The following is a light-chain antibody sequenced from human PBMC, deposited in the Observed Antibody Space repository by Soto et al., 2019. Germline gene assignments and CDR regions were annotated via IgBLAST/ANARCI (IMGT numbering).Light chain of an antibody. CDR3: QQYNNWPWT. Sequence: EIMMKQSPSTLSVSTGERATLSCRASQSISDTLAWYQQKPGQAPRLLIHGASTRAPGFPARFSGSGSGTDFTLTISSLQSEDFAVYYCQQYNNWPWTFGQGTKVDI. CDR1: QSISDT. V-gene: IGKV3-15*01. J-gene: IGKJ1*01. CDR2: GAS.